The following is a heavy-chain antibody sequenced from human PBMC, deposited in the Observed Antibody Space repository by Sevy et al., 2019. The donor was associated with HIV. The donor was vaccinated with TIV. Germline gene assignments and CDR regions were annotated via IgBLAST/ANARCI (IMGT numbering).Heavy chain of an antibody. CDR3: AKDIGSDYYESTGDAFDI. V-gene: IGHV3-23*01. CDR2: ISGSGGST. CDR1: GFTFSSYA. Sequence: GGSLRLSCAASGFTFSSYAMTWVHQAPGKGLEWVSVISGSGGSTYYADSVKGRFTIARDNSKNTLYLQMNSLRAEDTAVYYCAKDIGSDYYESTGDAFDIWGQGTMVTVSS. D-gene: IGHD3-22*01. J-gene: IGHJ3*02.